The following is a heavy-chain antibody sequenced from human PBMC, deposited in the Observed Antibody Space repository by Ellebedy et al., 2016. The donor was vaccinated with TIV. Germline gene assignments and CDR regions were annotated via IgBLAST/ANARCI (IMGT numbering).Heavy chain of an antibody. CDR3: AKDQASVVVVPAEVGGMDV. CDR1: GFSFSTYG. D-gene: IGHD2-15*01. CDR2: ISYDGRNK. Sequence: GESLKISXAASGFSFSTYGMHWVRQAPGKGLEWVAVISYDGRNKYYADSVKGRFTISRDNSKNTLYLQMNSLKPEDTAVYHCAKDQASVVVVPAEVGGMDVWGQGTTVTVSS. J-gene: IGHJ6*02. V-gene: IGHV3-30*18.